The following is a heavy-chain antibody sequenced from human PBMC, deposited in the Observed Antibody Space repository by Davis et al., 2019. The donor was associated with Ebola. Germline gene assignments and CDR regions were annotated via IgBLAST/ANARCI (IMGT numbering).Heavy chain of an antibody. Sequence: GESLKISCVVSGFTFSHYGMQWVRQAPGKGLEWVAIIWFDGSYKYYADSLRGRFTISRDNSKNTLYLQMNSLRAEDTAVYYCARAPRGQLVDFDIWGQGTMVTVSS. D-gene: IGHD6-13*01. V-gene: IGHV3-33*01. J-gene: IGHJ3*02. CDR1: GFTFSHYG. CDR3: ARAPRGQLVDFDI. CDR2: IWFDGSYK.